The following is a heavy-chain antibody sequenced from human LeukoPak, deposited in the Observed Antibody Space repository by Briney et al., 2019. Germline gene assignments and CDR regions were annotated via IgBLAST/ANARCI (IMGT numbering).Heavy chain of an antibody. V-gene: IGHV4-59*01. CDR3: AREYSSGWHNWFDP. CDR1: GGSISSYY. J-gene: IGHJ5*02. CDR2: IYYSGST. Sequence: PSETLSLTCTVSGGSISSYYWSWIRQPPGKGLEWIGYIYYSGSTNYNPSLKSRVTISVDTSKNQFSLKLSSVTAADTAVYYCAREYSSGWHNWFDPWGQGTLDTVSS. D-gene: IGHD6-19*01.